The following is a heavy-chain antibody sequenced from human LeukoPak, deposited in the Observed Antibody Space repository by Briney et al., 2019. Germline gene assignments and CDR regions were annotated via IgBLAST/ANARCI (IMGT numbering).Heavy chain of an antibody. V-gene: IGHV5-51*01. CDR3: ATSSWRSSYYFDY. D-gene: IGHD6-13*01. CDR1: GYSFTSYW. J-gene: IGHJ4*02. CDR2: IYPGDSDT. Sequence: NRGESLKISCKGPGYSFTSYWIGWVRQMPGKGLEWMGIIYPGDSDTRYSPSFQGQVTISADKSISTAYLQWSSLKASDTAMYYCATSSWRSSYYFDYWGQGTLVTVSS.